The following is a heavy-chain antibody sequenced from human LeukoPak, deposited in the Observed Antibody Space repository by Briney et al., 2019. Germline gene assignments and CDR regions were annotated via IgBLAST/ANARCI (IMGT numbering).Heavy chain of an antibody. V-gene: IGHV3-43*01. CDR1: GFTFDDYS. J-gene: IGHJ4*02. D-gene: IGHD5-24*01. CDR2: ITWDSATT. CDR3: VKGTGRWLQWTLGH. Sequence: GGSLRLSCAASGFTFDDYSMHWVRQDPGKGLEWVSLITWDSATTKYADSVKGRFTISRDNSKNSLYLQMNSLRTEDSALYYCVKGTGRWLQWTLGHWGQGTLVTVSS.